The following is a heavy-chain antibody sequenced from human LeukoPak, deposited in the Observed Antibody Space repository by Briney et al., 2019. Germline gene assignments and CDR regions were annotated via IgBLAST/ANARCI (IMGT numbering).Heavy chain of an antibody. J-gene: IGHJ4*02. CDR2: ISGSSGST. V-gene: IGHV3-23*01. CDR1: GFTFSSYA. Sequence: PGGSLRLSCAASGFTFSSYAMSWVRQAPGKGLEWVSAISGSSGSTYYADSVKGRFTISRDNSKNTLYLQMNSLRAEDTAVYYCAKCLVGAREFDYWGQGTLVTVSS. CDR3: AKCLVGAREFDY. D-gene: IGHD1-26*01.